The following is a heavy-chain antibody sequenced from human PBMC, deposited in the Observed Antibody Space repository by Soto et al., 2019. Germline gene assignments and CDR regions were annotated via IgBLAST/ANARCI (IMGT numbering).Heavy chain of an antibody. CDR3: ASWGSVYNKADYFDY. J-gene: IGHJ4*02. Sequence: ASVKVSCKASGGTFTGYYMHWVRQAPGQGLEWMGWINPNSGGTNYAQKFQGRVTMTRDTSISTAYMELSRLRSDDTAVYYCASWGSVYNKADYFDYCGQGSLVAASS. V-gene: IGHV1-2*02. CDR2: INPNSGGT. D-gene: IGHD4-4*01. CDR1: GGTFTGYY.